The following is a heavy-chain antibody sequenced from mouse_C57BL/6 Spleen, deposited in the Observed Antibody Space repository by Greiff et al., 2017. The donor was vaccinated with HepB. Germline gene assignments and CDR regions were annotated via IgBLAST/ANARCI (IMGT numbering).Heavy chain of an antibody. D-gene: IGHD2-2*01. J-gene: IGHJ2*01. CDR1: GYSITSGYY. Sequence: EVKLQESGPGLVKPSQSLSLTCSVTGYSITSGYYWNWIRQFPGNKLEWMGYISYDGSNNYNPSLKNRISITRDTSKNQFFLKLNSVTTEDTATYYCARGVRHPDYWGQGTTLTVSS. CDR2: ISYDGSN. CDR3: ARGVRHPDY. V-gene: IGHV3-6*01.